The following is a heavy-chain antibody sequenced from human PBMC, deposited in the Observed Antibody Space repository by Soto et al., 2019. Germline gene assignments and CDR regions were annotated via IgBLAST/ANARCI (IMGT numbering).Heavy chain of an antibody. Sequence: PSETLSLTCTVSGGSINSYYWSWIRQPPGKGLEWIGYIYYSGSTNYNPSLKSRVTISVDTSKNQFSLKLSSVTAADTAVYYCARGNSDYWGQGTLVTVSS. CDR3: ARGNSDY. J-gene: IGHJ4*02. CDR1: GGSINSYY. V-gene: IGHV4-59*01. CDR2: IYYSGST.